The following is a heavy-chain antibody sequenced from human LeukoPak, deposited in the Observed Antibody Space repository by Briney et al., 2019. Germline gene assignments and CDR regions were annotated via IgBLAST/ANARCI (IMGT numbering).Heavy chain of an antibody. CDR2: IYYSGST. CDR3: ARGRGGGGSSNNWFDP. D-gene: IGHD2-15*01. Sequence: PSETLSLTCTVSGGSISSGGYYWSWIRQHPGKGLEWIGYIYYSGSTNYNPSLKSRVTISVDTSKNQFSLKLSSVTAADTAVYYCARGRGGGGSSNNWFDPWGQGTLVIVSP. J-gene: IGHJ5*02. V-gene: IGHV4-61*08. CDR1: GGSISSGGYY.